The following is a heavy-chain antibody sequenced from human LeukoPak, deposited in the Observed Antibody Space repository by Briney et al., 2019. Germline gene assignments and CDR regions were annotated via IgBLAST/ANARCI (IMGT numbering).Heavy chain of an antibody. D-gene: IGHD3-10*02. V-gene: IGHV3-23*01. CDR1: GFTFSSYA. Sequence: GGSLRLSCAASGFTFSSYAMTWVRQAPGKGLEWVSAISGSGGSTYYADSVKGRFTISRDNSKNTLYLQMNSLIAEDTAVYYCAELGITMIGGVWGKGTTVTVSS. CDR3: AELGITMIGGV. CDR2: ISGSGGST. J-gene: IGHJ6*04.